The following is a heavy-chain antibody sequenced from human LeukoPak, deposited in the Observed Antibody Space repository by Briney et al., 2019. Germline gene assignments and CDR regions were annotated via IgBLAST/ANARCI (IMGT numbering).Heavy chain of an antibody. Sequence: GGSLRLSCAASGFTFSDYYMSWIRQAPGKGLEWVSYISSSSYTNYADSVEGHFTISRDNSKNTLYLQMNSLRAEDTAVYYCAKAGEIYYDSSGYYATQYYFEYWGQGTLVTVSS. V-gene: IGHV3-11*05. CDR2: ISSSSYT. CDR1: GFTFSDYY. CDR3: AKAGEIYYDSSGYYATQYYFEY. J-gene: IGHJ4*02. D-gene: IGHD3-22*01.